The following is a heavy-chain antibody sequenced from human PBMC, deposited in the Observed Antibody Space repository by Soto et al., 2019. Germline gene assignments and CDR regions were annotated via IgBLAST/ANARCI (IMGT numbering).Heavy chain of an antibody. D-gene: IGHD3-3*01. CDR3: ARASLKLFGAPYGMDV. V-gene: IGHV1-18*04. CDR1: GYPFTRYS. CDR2: ISGYNGDT. J-gene: IGHJ6*02. Sequence: ASVKVSCKASGYPFTRYSIRWVRQAPGQGLEWMGWISGYNGDTEYSKNFQGRLTMTIDTSTTTASMELRSLRSDDTAVYYCARASLKLFGAPYGMDVWGQGPSVTVSS.